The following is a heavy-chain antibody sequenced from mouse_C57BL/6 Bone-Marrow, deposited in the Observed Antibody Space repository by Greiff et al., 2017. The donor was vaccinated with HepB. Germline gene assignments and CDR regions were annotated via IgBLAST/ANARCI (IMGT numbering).Heavy chain of an antibody. Sequence: VQLKQSGPELVKPGASVKIPCKASGYTFTDYNMDWVKQSHGKSLEWIGDINPNNGGTIYNQKFKGKAYMELRSLTSEDTAVYYCARSITTVVATNYYAMDYWGQGTSVTVSS. CDR1: GYTFTDYN. CDR2: INPNNGGT. J-gene: IGHJ4*01. CDR3: ARSITTVVATNYYAMDY. V-gene: IGHV1-18*01. D-gene: IGHD1-1*01.